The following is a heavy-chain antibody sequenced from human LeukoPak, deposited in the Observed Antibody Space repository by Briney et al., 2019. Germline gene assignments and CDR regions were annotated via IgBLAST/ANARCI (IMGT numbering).Heavy chain of an antibody. CDR2: ITSSSSYI. V-gene: IGHV3-21*06. D-gene: IGHD1-26*01. J-gene: IGHJ6*03. CDR1: GFTFSSYN. CDR3: ARDPYSGSYGPYYYYYMDV. Sequence: GGSLRLSCAASGFTFSSYNMNWVRQAPGKGPEWVSSITSSSSYIYYADSVKGRFTISRDNAKNSLYLQMDSLRVEDTAVYYCARDPYSGSYGPYYYYYMDVWGEGTTDTISS.